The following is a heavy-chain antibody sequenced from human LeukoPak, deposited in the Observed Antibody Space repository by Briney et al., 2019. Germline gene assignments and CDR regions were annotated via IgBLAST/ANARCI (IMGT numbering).Heavy chain of an antibody. V-gene: IGHV3-11*01. CDR2: ISGGGTTI. Sequence: PGGSLRLSCAASGFTFSAYDMSWIRQAPGKGLEWVSYISGGGTTIYYADSVKGRFTISRDNAKNSVYLQMNILRAGDTAVYYCARDRIGSSYPYFDYWGQGTLVTVSS. CDR3: ARDRIGSSYPYFDY. J-gene: IGHJ4*02. D-gene: IGHD6-13*01. CDR1: GFTFSAYD.